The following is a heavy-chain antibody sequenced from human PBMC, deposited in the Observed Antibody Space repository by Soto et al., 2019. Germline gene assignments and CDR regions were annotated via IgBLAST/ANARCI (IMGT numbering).Heavy chain of an antibody. Sequence: VASVKVSCKASGGTFSSYTISWVRQAPGQGFEWMGRIIPILGIANYAQKFQGRVTITADKSTSTAYMELSSLRSEDTAVYYCATHWVIFDVVPAASAGYYYYYMDVWGKGTPVTVSS. V-gene: IGHV1-69*02. CDR1: GGTFSSYT. J-gene: IGHJ6*03. CDR3: ATHWVIFDVVPAASAGYYYYYMDV. CDR2: IIPILGIA. D-gene: IGHD2-2*01.